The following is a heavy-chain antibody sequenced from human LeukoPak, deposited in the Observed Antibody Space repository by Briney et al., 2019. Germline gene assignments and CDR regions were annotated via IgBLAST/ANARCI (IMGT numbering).Heavy chain of an antibody. V-gene: IGHV3-23*01. CDR1: GFTFSNYA. Sequence: GGSLRLSCAASGFTFSNYAMSWVRQAPGKGLEWISTITDSGITYYTDSVKARFTISRDNSRNTLYLQMNSLRAEDTAVYYCAKRTYSSSGAFDYWGQGTLVTVSS. CDR2: ITDSGIT. D-gene: IGHD6-6*01. CDR3: AKRTYSSSGAFDY. J-gene: IGHJ4*02.